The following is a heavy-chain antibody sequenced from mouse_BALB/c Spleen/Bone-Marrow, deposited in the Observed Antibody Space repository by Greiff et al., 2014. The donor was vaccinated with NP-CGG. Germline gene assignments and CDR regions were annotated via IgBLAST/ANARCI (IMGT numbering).Heavy chain of an antibody. CDR3: APYYYGRWFAN. V-gene: IGHV14-3*02. Sequence: EVQLVESGAELVKPGASVKLSCTASGFNIKDTYMHWVKQRPEQGLEWIGRIDPANGNIKYDPKFQGKATITADTSSNTAYVQLSSLTSEDTAVYYCAPYYYGRWFANWGQGTLVTVSA. CDR1: GFNIKDTY. J-gene: IGHJ3*01. D-gene: IGHD1-1*01. CDR2: IDPANGNI.